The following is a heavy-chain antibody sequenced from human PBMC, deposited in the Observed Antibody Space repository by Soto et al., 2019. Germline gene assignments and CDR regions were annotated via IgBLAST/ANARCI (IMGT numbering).Heavy chain of an antibody. V-gene: IGHV3-21*01. CDR1: GFTFSSYS. J-gene: IGHJ6*02. D-gene: IGHD2-15*01. CDR2: ISSSSSYI. CDR3: ARDLGGYCSGGSCPSYWYYGMDV. Sequence: GGSLRLSCAASGFTFSSYSMNWVRQAPGKGLEWVSSISSSSSYIYYADSVKGRFTISRDNAKNSLYLQMNSLRAEDTAVYYCARDLGGYCSGGSCPSYWYYGMDVWGQGTTVTSP.